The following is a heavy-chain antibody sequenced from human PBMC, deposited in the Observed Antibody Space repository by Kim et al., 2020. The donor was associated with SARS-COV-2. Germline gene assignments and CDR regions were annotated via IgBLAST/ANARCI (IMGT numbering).Heavy chain of an antibody. CDR1: GFTFNTYG. Sequence: GGSLRLSCAASGFTFNTYGMHWDRQAPGKGLEWVAVISNDGSNKYYADSVKGRFTISRDNSKNTLYLQMNSLRIEDTAVYYCAKSFIGSYVGYDYWGQGTLVTVSS. CDR3: AKSFIGSYVGYDY. CDR2: ISNDGSNK. J-gene: IGHJ4*02. D-gene: IGHD1-26*01. V-gene: IGHV3-30*18.